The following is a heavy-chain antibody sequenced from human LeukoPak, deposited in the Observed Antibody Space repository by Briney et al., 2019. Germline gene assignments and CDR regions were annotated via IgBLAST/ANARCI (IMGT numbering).Heavy chain of an antibody. CDR3: ARSKSIDYYYGMDV. D-gene: IGHD6-6*01. Sequence: GGSLRLSCAASGFTVSSNYMSWVRQAPGEGLEWVSVIYSGGSTYYADSVKGRFTISRDNSKNTLYLQMNSLRAEDTAVYYCARSKSIDYYYGMDVWGQGTTVTVSS. CDR2: IYSGGST. J-gene: IGHJ6*02. V-gene: IGHV3-53*01. CDR1: GFTVSSNY.